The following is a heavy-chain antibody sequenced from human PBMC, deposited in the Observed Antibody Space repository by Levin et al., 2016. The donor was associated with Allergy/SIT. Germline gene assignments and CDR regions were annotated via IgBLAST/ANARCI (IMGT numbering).Heavy chain of an antibody. CDR2: ISSSSSYI. CDR1: GFTFSSYA. J-gene: IGHJ6*03. V-gene: IGHV3-21*01. Sequence: GESLKISCAASGFTFSSYAMSWVRQAPGKGLEWVSSISSSSSYIYYADSVKGRFTISRDNAKNSLYLQMNSLRAEDTAVYYCARVAGSSSWYAYYYMDVWGKGTTVTVSS. CDR3: ARVAGSSSWYAYYYMDV. D-gene: IGHD6-13*01.